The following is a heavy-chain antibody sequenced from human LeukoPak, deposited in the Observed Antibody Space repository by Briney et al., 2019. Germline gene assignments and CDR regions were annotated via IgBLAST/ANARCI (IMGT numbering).Heavy chain of an antibody. CDR3: AKGRLESKYSGYDEDY. CDR1: GFTFSNYG. CDR2: ISGSGGST. J-gene: IGHJ4*02. D-gene: IGHD5-12*01. V-gene: IGHV3-23*01. Sequence: PGGSLRLSCAASGFTFSNYGMSWVRQAPGKGLEWVSAISGSGGSTCYADSVKGRFTISRDNPKNTLYLQMNSLRAEDTAVYYCAKGRLESKYSGYDEDYWGQGTLVTVSS.